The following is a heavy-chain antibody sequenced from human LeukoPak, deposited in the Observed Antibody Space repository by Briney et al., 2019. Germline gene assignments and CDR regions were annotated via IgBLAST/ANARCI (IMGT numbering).Heavy chain of an antibody. CDR1: GYSISSGYY. CDR2: IYHSGST. D-gene: IGHD3-22*01. V-gene: IGHV4-38-2*02. CDR3: ARENYYDSSGYPYYFDY. Sequence: PSETLSLTCTVSGYSISSGYYWGWIRQPPGKGLEWIGSIYHSGSTYYNPSLKSRVTISVDTSKNQFSLKLSSVTAADTAVYYCARENYYDSSGYPYYFDYWGQGTLVTVSS. J-gene: IGHJ4*02.